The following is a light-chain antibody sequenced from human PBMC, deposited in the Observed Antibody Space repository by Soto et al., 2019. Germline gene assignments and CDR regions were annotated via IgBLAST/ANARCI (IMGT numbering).Light chain of an antibody. CDR1: QSIASY. CDR2: AAS. J-gene: IGKJ5*01. CDR3: QQSYSTPIT. Sequence: DIQMTQSPSSLSASVGDRVTISFRGSQSIASYLNWYQQRPGKAPELLIYAASTLQSGVPSRFSGSGSGTDFTLTISSLQPEDFATYYCQQSYSTPITFGQGTRLEIK. V-gene: IGKV1-39*01.